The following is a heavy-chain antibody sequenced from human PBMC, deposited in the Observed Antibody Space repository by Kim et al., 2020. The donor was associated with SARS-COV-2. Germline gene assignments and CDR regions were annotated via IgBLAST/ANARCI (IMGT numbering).Heavy chain of an antibody. CDR3: ARDPDSYSSTYYFDY. Sequence: GGSLRLSCAASGFTFSSYAMHWVRQAPGKGLEWVAVISYDGSNKYYADSVKGRFTISRDNSKNTLYLQMNSLRAEDTAVYYCARDPDSYSSTYYFDYWG. J-gene: IGHJ4*01. CDR2: ISYDGSNK. V-gene: IGHV3-30*04. CDR1: GFTFSSYA. D-gene: IGHD3-10*01.